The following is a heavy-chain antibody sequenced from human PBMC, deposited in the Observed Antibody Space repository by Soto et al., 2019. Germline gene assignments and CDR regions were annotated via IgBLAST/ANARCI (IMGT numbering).Heavy chain of an antibody. CDR1: GGSISSNKW. D-gene: IGHD2-2*01. V-gene: IGHV4-4*02. CDR2: IYHSGST. CDR3: ARDDHIVVVPTSLGVMDV. J-gene: IGHJ6*02. Sequence: PSETLSLTCAVYGGSISSNKWWSWVRQPPGKGLEWIGEIYHSGSTNYNPSLKSRVTISLDKSKNQFSLKLTSVTAADSAVYYCARDDHIVVVPTSLGVMDVWGQGTTVTVYS.